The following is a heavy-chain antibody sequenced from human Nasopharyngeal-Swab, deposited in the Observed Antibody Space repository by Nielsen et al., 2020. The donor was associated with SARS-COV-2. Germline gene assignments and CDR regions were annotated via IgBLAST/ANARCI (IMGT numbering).Heavy chain of an antibody. V-gene: IGHV4-39*01. CDR1: GSSISSSSYY. CDR2: IYYSGST. Sequence: SETLSLTCTVSGSSISSSSYYWGWIRQPPGKGLEWIGSIYYSGSTYYNPSLKSRVTISVDTSKNQFSLKLSSVTAADTAVYYCARQGPDDSSGYYYYYYGMDVWGQGTTVTVSS. D-gene: IGHD3-22*01. J-gene: IGHJ6*02. CDR3: ARQGPDDSSGYYYYYYGMDV.